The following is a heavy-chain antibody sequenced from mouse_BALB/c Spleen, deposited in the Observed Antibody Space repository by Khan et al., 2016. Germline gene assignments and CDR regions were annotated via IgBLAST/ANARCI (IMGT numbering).Heavy chain of an antibody. CDR3: ARMNYRDN. CDR2: IDPPNDNT. D-gene: IGHD2-1*01. CDR1: GFSIQDTY. V-gene: IGHV14-3*02. J-gene: IGHJ2*01. Sequence: VQLQQSGAELVKPGASVKLSCTASGFSIQDTYIHWVRQRPEQGLDWIGRIDPPNDNTKYDPKFQGKATITADTSSNTAYLQLNSLTYEDTAVYYYARMNYRDNLGRGTTLTVSS.